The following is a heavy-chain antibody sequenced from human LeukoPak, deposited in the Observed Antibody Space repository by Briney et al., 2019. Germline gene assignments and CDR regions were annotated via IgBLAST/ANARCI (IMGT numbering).Heavy chain of an antibody. CDR3: AKNSGSYMPDY. D-gene: IGHD1-26*01. CDR2: IYSGGST. J-gene: IGHJ4*02. V-gene: IGHV3-66*01. Sequence: GGSLRLSCAASGFTVSSNYMSWVRQAPGKGLEWVSVIYSGGSTYYADSVKGRFTISRDNSKNTLYLQMNSLRAEDTAVYYCAKNSGSYMPDYWGQGTLVTVSS. CDR1: GFTVSSNY.